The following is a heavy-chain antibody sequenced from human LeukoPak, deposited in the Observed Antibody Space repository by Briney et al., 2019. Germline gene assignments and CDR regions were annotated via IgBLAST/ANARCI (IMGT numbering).Heavy chain of an antibody. D-gene: IGHD3-9*01. Sequence: SETLSPTCAVYGGSFSGYYWSWIRQPPGKGLEWLGEINHSGSTNYNPSLKSRVTISVDTSKNQFSLKLSSVTAADTAVYYCARGVLRYFDWLLVSGFDAFDIWGQGTMVSVSS. CDR1: GGSFSGYY. J-gene: IGHJ3*02. V-gene: IGHV4-34*01. CDR3: ARGVLRYFDWLLVSGFDAFDI. CDR2: INHSGST.